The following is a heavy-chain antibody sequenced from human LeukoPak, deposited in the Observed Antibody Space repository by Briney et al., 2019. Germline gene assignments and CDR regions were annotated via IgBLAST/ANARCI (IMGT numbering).Heavy chain of an antibody. D-gene: IGHD6-13*01. V-gene: IGHV3-64*01. CDR3: AIAYSSSWYYFDY. CDR2: ISSNGGST. CDR1: GFTFSSYA. Sequence: GGSLRLSCAASGFTFSSYAMHWVRQAPRKGLEYVSAISSNGGSTYYANSVKGRFTISRDNSKNTLYLQMGSLRAEDMAVYYCAIAYSSSWYYFDYWGQGTLVTVSS. J-gene: IGHJ4*02.